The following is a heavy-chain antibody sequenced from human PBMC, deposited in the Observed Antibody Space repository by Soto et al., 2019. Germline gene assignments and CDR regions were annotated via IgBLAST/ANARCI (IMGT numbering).Heavy chain of an antibody. Sequence: SETLSLTCSVSGGSINSSSYFWGWVRQPPGKGLEWIGSIYYSGSTYYNPSLRSRVTISVDTSKNQFSLKLSSVTAADTAVFYCARHYSSGSRNWFDPWGQGTMVTVSS. CDR2: IYYSGST. V-gene: IGHV4-39*01. CDR3: ARHYSSGSRNWFDP. J-gene: IGHJ5*02. CDR1: GGSINSSSYF. D-gene: IGHD6-19*01.